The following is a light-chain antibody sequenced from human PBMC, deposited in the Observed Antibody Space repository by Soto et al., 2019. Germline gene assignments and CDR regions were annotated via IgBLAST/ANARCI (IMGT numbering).Light chain of an antibody. J-gene: IGKJ4*01. V-gene: IGKV3-20*01. Sequence: EAVLTQSPGTLSLSPGEKATLSCRASQSVNSRHLTWYQQKPGQAPSLLISGASSRATGIPDRFSGSGSGTDFTLTISRLEPEDSAVYYCQRYSTSLTFGGGTKVESK. CDR3: QRYSTSLT. CDR1: QSVNSRH. CDR2: GAS.